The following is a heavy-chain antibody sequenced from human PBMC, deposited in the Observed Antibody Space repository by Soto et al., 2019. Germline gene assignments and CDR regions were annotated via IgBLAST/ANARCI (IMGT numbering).Heavy chain of an antibody. J-gene: IGHJ5*02. CDR1: SGSISSSNW. V-gene: IGHV4-4*02. CDR2: IYHSGST. Sequence: SETLSLTCAVSSGSISSSNWWSWVRQPPGKGLEWIGEIYHSGSTNYNPSLKSRVTISVDKSKNQFSLKLSSVTAADTAVYYCARAVLDTAMVVAFDPWGQGTLVTVSS. CDR3: ARAVLDTAMVVAFDP. D-gene: IGHD5-18*01.